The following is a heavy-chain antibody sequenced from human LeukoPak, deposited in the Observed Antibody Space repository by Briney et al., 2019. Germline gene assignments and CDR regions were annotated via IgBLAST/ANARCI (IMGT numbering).Heavy chain of an antibody. J-gene: IGHJ6*04. Sequence: SVKVSCKASGGTFSSYAISWVRQAPGQGLEWMGGIIPIFGTANYAQKFQGRVTITADESTSTAYMKLSSLRSEDTAVYYCARASIVATISYYYYGMDVWGKGTTVTVSS. CDR2: IIPIFGTA. D-gene: IGHD5-12*01. CDR3: ARASIVATISYYYYGMDV. CDR1: GGTFSSYA. V-gene: IGHV1-69*13.